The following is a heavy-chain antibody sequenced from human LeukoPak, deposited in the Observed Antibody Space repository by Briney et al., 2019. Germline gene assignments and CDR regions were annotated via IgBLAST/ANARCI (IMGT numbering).Heavy chain of an antibody. Sequence: PGGSLRLSCAASGFTFSSYAMSWVRQAPGKGLEWVATLKPDGSDPWYVDSVKGRFTISRDNTKNSLYLQMNSLTADDTALYYCARDEFGDYAYWGQGTLVTVSS. D-gene: IGHD2-21*01. V-gene: IGHV3-7*01. CDR1: GFTFSSYA. CDR3: ARDEFGDYAY. J-gene: IGHJ4*02. CDR2: LKPDGSDP.